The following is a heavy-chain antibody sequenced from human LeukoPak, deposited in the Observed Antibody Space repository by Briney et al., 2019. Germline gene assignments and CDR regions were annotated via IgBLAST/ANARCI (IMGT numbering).Heavy chain of an antibody. CDR2: ISAYNGNT. CDR1: GYTFTSYY. J-gene: IGHJ4*02. V-gene: IGHV1-18*04. D-gene: IGHD6-19*01. CDR3: ATASSGWYSFGY. Sequence: ASVKVSCKASGYTFTSYYMHWVRQAPGQGLEWMGWISAYNGNTNYAQKLQGRVTMTTDTSTSTAYMELRSLRSEDTAVYYCATASSGWYSFGYWGQGSLVTVSS.